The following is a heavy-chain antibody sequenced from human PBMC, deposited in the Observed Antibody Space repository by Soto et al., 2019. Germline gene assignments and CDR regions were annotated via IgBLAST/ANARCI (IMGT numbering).Heavy chain of an antibody. CDR1: GGSISSGGYY. Sequence: QVQLQESGPGLMKPSQTLSLTCTVSGGSISSGGYYWSWIRQHPGKGLEWIGYIYYSGSTYYNPSLKSRVTISVDTSKNQFSLKLSSVTAADTAVYYCAREYGIAVANGRIDPWGQGTLVTVSS. J-gene: IGHJ5*02. CDR2: IYYSGST. V-gene: IGHV4-31*03. CDR3: AREYGIAVANGRIDP. D-gene: IGHD6-19*01.